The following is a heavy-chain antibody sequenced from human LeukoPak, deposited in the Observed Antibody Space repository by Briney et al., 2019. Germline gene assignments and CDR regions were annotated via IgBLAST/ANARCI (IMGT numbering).Heavy chain of an antibody. Sequence: ASVNVSCKASGYTFSSYGISWVRQAPGQGLEWMGWISAYDGNTDYAQNLQGRVTMTTDTSTSTAYMELRSLRSDDTAVYYCARAVRGYSYAYLPYWGQGTMVTHSS. V-gene: IGHV1-18*01. CDR3: ARAVRGYSYAYLPY. CDR1: GYTFSSYG. CDR2: ISAYDGNT. D-gene: IGHD5-18*01. J-gene: IGHJ4*02.